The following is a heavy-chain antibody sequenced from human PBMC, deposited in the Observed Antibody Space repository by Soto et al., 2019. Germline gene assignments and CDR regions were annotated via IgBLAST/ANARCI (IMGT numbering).Heavy chain of an antibody. CDR2: INPNSGGT. D-gene: IGHD6-19*01. CDR3: ARALNIAVAGPYNWFDP. V-gene: IGHV1-2*04. Sequence: ASLKVSCKASGYTFTGYYMHWVRQAPGQGLEWMGWINPNSGGTNYAQKFQGWVTMTRDTSISTAYMELSRLRSDDTAVYYCARALNIAVAGPYNWFDPWGQGTLVTVSS. J-gene: IGHJ5*02. CDR1: GYTFTGYY.